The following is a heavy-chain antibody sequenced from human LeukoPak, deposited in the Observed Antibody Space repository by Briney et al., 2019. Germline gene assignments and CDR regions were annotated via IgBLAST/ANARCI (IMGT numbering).Heavy chain of an antibody. Sequence: SETLSLTCTVSGGSISSGSYYWNWIRQPAGKGLEWIGRISIGGSTNYNPSLKSRVSISVDTSKNQFSLRLTSVTAADTAVYYCARDGGRYGSGKGPWGQGTLVTVSS. CDR3: ARDGGRYGSGKGP. J-gene: IGHJ5*02. CDR1: GGSISSGSYY. V-gene: IGHV4-61*02. CDR2: ISIGGST. D-gene: IGHD3-10*01.